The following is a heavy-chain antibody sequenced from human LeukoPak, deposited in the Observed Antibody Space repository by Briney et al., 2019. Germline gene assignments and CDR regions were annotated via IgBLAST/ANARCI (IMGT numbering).Heavy chain of an antibody. D-gene: IGHD3-22*01. J-gene: IGHJ4*02. Sequence: PSETLSLTCTVSGGSISSYYWRWIRQPAGKGLEWIGRIYTSGSTNYNPSLKSRVTMSVDTSKNQFSLKLSSVTAADTAVYYCAREYYYDSSGCYDYWGQGTLVTVSS. CDR2: IYTSGST. CDR1: GGSISSYY. V-gene: IGHV4-4*07. CDR3: AREYYYDSSGCYDY.